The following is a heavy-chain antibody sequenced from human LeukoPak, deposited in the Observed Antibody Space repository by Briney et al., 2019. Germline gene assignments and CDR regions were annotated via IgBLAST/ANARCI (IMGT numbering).Heavy chain of an antibody. CDR2: IGTAGDT. Sequence: PGGSLRLSCAASGFTFSRYDMHWVRQATGKGLECVSAIGTAGDTYYPGSVKGRFTISRENAKNSLYLQMNSLRAGDTAVYYCARAPYGSGSLDYWGQGTLVTVSS. CDR3: ARAPYGSGSLDY. D-gene: IGHD3-10*01. J-gene: IGHJ4*02. CDR1: GFTFSRYD. V-gene: IGHV3-13*01.